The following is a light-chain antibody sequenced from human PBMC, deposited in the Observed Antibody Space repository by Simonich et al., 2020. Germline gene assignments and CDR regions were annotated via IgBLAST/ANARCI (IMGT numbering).Light chain of an antibody. Sequence: AIQLTQSPSSLSASVGDRVTITCRASKGISSALAGYQQKPGKAPKLLIYDSSSLASGGPSRFSGSGSGTEFTLTISSMQSEDFAVYYCQQYNNWWTFGQGTKVEIK. CDR3: QQYNNWWT. CDR1: KGISSA. V-gene: IGKV1D-13*01. J-gene: IGKJ1*01. CDR2: DSS.